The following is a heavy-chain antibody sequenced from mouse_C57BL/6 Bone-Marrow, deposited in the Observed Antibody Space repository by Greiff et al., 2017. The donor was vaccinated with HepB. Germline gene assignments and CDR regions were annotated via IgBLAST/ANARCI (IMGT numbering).Heavy chain of an antibody. V-gene: IGHV1-69*01. CDR1: GYTFTSYW. D-gene: IGHD2-4*01. Sequence: QVQLQQPGAELVMPGASVKLSCKASGYTFTSYWMHWVKQRPGQGLEWIGEIDPSDSYTNYNHKFKGKSTLTVDKSSSTAYRQRSSLTSEDSAVYYCARARDYGDYFDYWGQGTTLTVSS. CDR2: IDPSDSYT. J-gene: IGHJ2*01. CDR3: ARARDYGDYFDY.